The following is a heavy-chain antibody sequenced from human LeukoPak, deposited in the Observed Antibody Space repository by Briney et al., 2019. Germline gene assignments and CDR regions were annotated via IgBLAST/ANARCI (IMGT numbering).Heavy chain of an antibody. CDR1: GFIFSSTG. D-gene: IGHD2-8*02. CDR3: AKGTPGAYPFDY. J-gene: IGHJ4*02. Sequence: GGSLRLSCAASGFIFSSTGMTWVRQAPGKGLEWVSAIGTDGDTYYEDSVQGRFPISRDNSRNTLYLQMTSLRADDTAVHYCAKGTPGAYPFDYWGQGTLVTVST. CDR2: IGTDGDT. V-gene: IGHV3-23*01.